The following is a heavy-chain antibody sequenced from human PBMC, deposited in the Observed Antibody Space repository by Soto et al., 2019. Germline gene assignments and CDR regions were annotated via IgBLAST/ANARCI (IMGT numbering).Heavy chain of an antibody. V-gene: IGHV3-23*01. Sequence: EVKLLESGGGLVQPGGSPRLSCAASGFTFSSYSMSWVRQAPGKGLEWVSHITATGGTTYYADSVKGRFTISRDSSRNTLYLQMDSLRAEDTALYYCAKCMQVHWNYDAFHVWGQGTLVTVSS. CDR3: AKCMQVHWNYDAFHV. D-gene: IGHD1-7*01. J-gene: IGHJ3*01. CDR1: GFTFSSYS. CDR2: ITATGGTT.